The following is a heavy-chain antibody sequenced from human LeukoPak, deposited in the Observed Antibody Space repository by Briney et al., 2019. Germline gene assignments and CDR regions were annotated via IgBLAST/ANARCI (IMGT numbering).Heavy chain of an antibody. CDR1: GGTFSSYA. V-gene: IGHV1-46*01. Sequence: ASVKVSCKASGGTFSSYAISWVRQAPGQGLEWMGIINPSGGSTSYAQKFQGRVTMTRDTSTSTVYMELSSLRSEDTAVYYCARGIVVVPAAIGYWGQGTLVTVSS. D-gene: IGHD2-2*02. CDR2: INPSGGST. J-gene: IGHJ4*02. CDR3: ARGIVVVPAAIGY.